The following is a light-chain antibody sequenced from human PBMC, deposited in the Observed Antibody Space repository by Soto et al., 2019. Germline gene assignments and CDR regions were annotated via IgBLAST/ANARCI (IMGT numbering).Light chain of an antibody. Sequence: QSVLTQPASVSGSPGQSITISCAGTSSDVGTYNYVSWYQQHPGKAPKLMIYEVSNRPSGVSNRFSGSKSGNAASLTISGLQAEDEADYYCSSYTGSSTLVVFGAGTKLTVL. CDR1: SSDVGTYNY. V-gene: IGLV2-14*01. CDR2: EVS. CDR3: SSYTGSSTLVV. J-gene: IGLJ2*01.